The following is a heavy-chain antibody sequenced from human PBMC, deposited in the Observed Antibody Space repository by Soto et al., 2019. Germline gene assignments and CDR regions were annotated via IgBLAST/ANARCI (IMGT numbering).Heavy chain of an antibody. V-gene: IGHV1-46*01. D-gene: IGHD4-4*01. CDR1: GYTFSNYY. Sequence: QVQLVQSGAEVNKPGASVRVSCKASGYTFSNYYMHWVRQAPGQGHEWMGIINPSGGSTTYAQKFQGRVTMTRDTSTSTVYMELSSLRSEDTAVYYCARYDYNGYYFDYWGQGTLVTVSS. CDR2: INPSGGST. CDR3: ARYDYNGYYFDY. J-gene: IGHJ4*02.